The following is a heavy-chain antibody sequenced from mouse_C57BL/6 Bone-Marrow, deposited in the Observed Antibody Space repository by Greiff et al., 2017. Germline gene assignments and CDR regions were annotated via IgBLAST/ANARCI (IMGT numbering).Heavy chain of an antibody. CDR3: ARVGGYYVPWYFEF. V-gene: IGHV1-64*01. Sequence: VKQRPGQGLEWLGMIHPNSGSPNYNEKFKSKATLTVDKSSSTAYMQLSSLTSEDSAFYYCARVGGYYVPWYFEFWGTGTTVTVSS. D-gene: IGHD2-3*01. CDR2: IHPNSGSP. J-gene: IGHJ1*03.